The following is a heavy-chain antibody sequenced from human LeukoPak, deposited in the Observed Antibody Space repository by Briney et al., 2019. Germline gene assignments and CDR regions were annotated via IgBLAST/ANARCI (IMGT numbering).Heavy chain of an antibody. CDR3: ARVPGDDYDFWSGYYRGGYFDY. Sequence: GGSLRLSCVASGFTFGSYAMHWVRQAPGKGLEWVAVISYDGSNKYYADSVKGRFTISRDNSKNTLYLQMNSLRAEDTAVYYCARVPGDDYDFWSGYYRGGYFDYWGQGTLVTVSS. CDR1: GFTFGSYA. D-gene: IGHD3-3*01. CDR2: ISYDGSNK. V-gene: IGHV3-30-3*01. J-gene: IGHJ4*02.